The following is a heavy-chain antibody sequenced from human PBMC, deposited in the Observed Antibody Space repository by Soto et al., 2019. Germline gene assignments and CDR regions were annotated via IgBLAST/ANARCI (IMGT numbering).Heavy chain of an antibody. CDR1: GGSFTSNNW. Sequence: QVQLQESGPGLVKPSGTLSLTCAVSGGSFTSNNWCTWVRQPPGQGLEWIGEIYRTGSTNYHPSRKSRVTISLDKSENQFSLKVTSLTAADTAVYYCASRDPGTSVDYWGQGTLVTVSS. D-gene: IGHD1-7*01. CDR2: IYRTGST. J-gene: IGHJ4*02. CDR3: ASRDPGTSVDY. V-gene: IGHV4-4*02.